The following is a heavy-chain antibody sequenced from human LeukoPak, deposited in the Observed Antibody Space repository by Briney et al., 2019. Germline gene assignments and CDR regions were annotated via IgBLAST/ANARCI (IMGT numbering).Heavy chain of an antibody. Sequence: SETLSLTCTVSGGSISSSNYYWGWSRRPPGKGLEWIGSIYYSGSIYYNPSLKSRVTISVDTSKNQFSLKLTSVTAADTAVYYCARQRGYCSGDSCYGMFDYWGQGTLVTVSS. D-gene: IGHD2-15*01. CDR3: ARQRGYCSGDSCYGMFDY. V-gene: IGHV4-39*01. J-gene: IGHJ4*02. CDR1: GGSISSSNYY. CDR2: IYYSGSI.